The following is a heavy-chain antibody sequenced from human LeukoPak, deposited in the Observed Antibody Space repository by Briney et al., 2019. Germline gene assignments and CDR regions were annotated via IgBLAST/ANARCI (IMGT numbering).Heavy chain of an antibody. CDR3: AELGITMIGGV. D-gene: IGHD3-10*02. Sequence: GRSLRLSCAASGFTFSTYAMHWVRQAPGKGLEWVAVISYDGSSKYYADSVKGRFTISRDNAKNSLYLQMNSLRAEDTAVYYCAELGITMIGGVWGKGTTVTISS. J-gene: IGHJ6*04. V-gene: IGHV3-30*04. CDR1: GFTFSTYA. CDR2: ISYDGSSK.